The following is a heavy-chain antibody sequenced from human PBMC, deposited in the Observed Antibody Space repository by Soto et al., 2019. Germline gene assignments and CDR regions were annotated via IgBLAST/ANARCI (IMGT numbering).Heavy chain of an antibody. CDR1: GFSFSKYA. D-gene: IGHD3-16*01. Sequence: QVQLLESGGGVVQPGGSLRLSCAASGFSFSKYAIHWVRQAPGKGLEWVAVISYDGSDKYYADSVRDRFTLSRDNSKNTVYMQMDRLRPDDAAVYYCAKDEDFGPFDYWGQGTLVTVSS. CDR3: AKDEDFGPFDY. J-gene: IGHJ4*02. CDR2: ISYDGSDK. V-gene: IGHV3-30*18.